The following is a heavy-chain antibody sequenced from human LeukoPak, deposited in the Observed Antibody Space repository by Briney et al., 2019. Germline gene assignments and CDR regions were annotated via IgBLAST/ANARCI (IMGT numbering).Heavy chain of an antibody. Sequence: ASVKVSCKASGYTFTGYYMHLVRQAPGQGLEWMGRINPNSGGTNYAQKFQGRVTMTRDTSISTAYMELSRLRSDDTAVYYCAREAIRYHDKTNWFDPWGQGTLVTVSS. D-gene: IGHD3-9*01. CDR1: GYTFTGYY. CDR2: INPNSGGT. V-gene: IGHV1-2*06. J-gene: IGHJ5*02. CDR3: AREAIRYHDKTNWFDP.